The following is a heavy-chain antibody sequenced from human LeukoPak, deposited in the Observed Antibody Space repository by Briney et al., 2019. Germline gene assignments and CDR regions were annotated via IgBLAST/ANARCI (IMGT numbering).Heavy chain of an antibody. CDR1: GGTFSSYA. V-gene: IGHV1-69*04. D-gene: IGHD4-17*01. Sequence: GASVKVSCKASGGTFSSYAISWVRQAPGQGLEWMGRIIPILGIANYAQKFQGRVTITADKSTSTAYMELSSLRSEDTAVYYCARDEALDGFFDYWGQGTLVTVSS. CDR3: ARDEALDGFFDY. CDR2: IIPILGIA. J-gene: IGHJ4*02.